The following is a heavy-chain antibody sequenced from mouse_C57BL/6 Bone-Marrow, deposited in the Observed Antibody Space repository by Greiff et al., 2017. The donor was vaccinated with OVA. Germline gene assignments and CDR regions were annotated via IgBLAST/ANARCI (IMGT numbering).Heavy chain of an antibody. CDR3: AIWGLTGHYYAMDY. Sequence: VQLQQPGAELVKPGASVKVSCKASGYTFISYWMHWVKQRPGQGLEWIGRIHPSDSDTNYNQKFKGKATLTVDKSSSTAYMQLSSLTSEDSAVYYCAIWGLTGHYYAMDYWGQGTSVTVSS. V-gene: IGHV1-74*01. D-gene: IGHD4-1*01. CDR1: GYTFISYW. CDR2: IHPSDSDT. J-gene: IGHJ4*01.